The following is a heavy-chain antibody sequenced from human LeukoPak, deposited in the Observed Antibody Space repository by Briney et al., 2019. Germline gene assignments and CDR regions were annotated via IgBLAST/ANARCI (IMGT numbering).Heavy chain of an antibody. CDR3: ASGFRYQLLYAGAHSDNY. CDR2: IIPIFDTA. CDR1: GGTFSSYA. V-gene: IGHV1-69*13. J-gene: IGHJ4*02. D-gene: IGHD2-2*02. Sequence: SVKVSCKASGGTFSSYAISWVRRAPGQGLEWMGGIIPIFDTANYAQKFQGRVTITADESTSTAYMELSSLRSEDTAVSYCASGFRYQLLYAGAHSDNYWGQGTLVTVSS.